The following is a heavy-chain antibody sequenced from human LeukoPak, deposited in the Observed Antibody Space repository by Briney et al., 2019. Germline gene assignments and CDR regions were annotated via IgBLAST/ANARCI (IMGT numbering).Heavy chain of an antibody. CDR2: INWNGGST. Sequence: GGSLRLSCAASGFTFDDYGMSWVRQAPGKGLEWVSGINWNGGSTGYADSVKGRSTISRDNAKNSLYLQMNSLRAEDTALYHCARDIETTVTTGYDYWGQGTLVTVSS. CDR3: ARDIETTVTTGYDY. CDR1: GFTFDDYG. V-gene: IGHV3-20*01. J-gene: IGHJ4*02. D-gene: IGHD4-17*01.